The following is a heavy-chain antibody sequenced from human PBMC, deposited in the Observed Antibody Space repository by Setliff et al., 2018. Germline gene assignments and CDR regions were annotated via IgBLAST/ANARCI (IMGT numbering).Heavy chain of an antibody. V-gene: IGHV4-4*07. D-gene: IGHD6-6*01. CDR2: IYSSGITSSGIT. CDR1: GGSISSDY. Sequence: SETLSLTCTVSGGSISSDYWSWIRQPAGKGLEWIGRIYSSGITSSGITHYNPSLKSRVTMSVDTSKNQFSLKLTSVTAADTAVYYCARGRNIAARLLDSWGQGTLVTVSS. J-gene: IGHJ4*02. CDR3: ARGRNIAARLLDS.